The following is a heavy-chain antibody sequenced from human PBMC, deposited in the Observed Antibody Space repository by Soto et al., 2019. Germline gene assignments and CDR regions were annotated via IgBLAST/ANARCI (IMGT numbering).Heavy chain of an antibody. V-gene: IGHV3-66*01. CDR1: GFTVSSNY. Sequence: EVQLVESGGGLVQPGGSLRLSCAASGFTVSSNYMSWVRQAPGKGLEWVSVIYSGGSTYYADSVKGRFTISRDNSKNTLYLQMNSLRAEDTAGYYCARDRCSSTSCRYYYGMDVWGQGTTVTVSS. CDR2: IYSGGST. CDR3: ARDRCSSTSCRYYYGMDV. D-gene: IGHD2-2*01. J-gene: IGHJ6*02.